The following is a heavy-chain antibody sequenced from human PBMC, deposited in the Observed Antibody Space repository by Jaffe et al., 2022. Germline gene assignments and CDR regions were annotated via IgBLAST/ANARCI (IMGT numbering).Heavy chain of an antibody. CDR2: ISGSGGST. V-gene: IGHV3-23*01. D-gene: IGHD3-3*01. Sequence: EVQLLESGGGLVQPGGSLRVSCAASGFTFSNYVMSWVRQAPGKGLEWVSGISGSGGSTYYADSVKGRFTISRDNSKNTLYLQMNSLRAEDTAVYYCAKGPAQLLYQQTSFDYWGQGTLVTVSS. CDR1: GFTFSNYV. J-gene: IGHJ4*02. CDR3: AKGPAQLLYQQTSFDY.